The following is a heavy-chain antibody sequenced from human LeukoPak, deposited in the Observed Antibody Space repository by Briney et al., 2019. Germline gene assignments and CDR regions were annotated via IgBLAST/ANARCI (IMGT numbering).Heavy chain of an antibody. Sequence: GGSLRLSCAASGFTFGSYGMHWVRQAPGKGLEWVAVIWHDESNKNYVDSVQGRFTISRDNSKNTLYLQMNSLRAEDTAVYYCARDYSTTWSYGMDVWGHGTTVTVSS. J-gene: IGHJ6*02. CDR3: ARDYSTTWSYGMDV. D-gene: IGHD2-2*01. CDR1: GFTFGSYG. CDR2: IWHDESNK. V-gene: IGHV3-33*01.